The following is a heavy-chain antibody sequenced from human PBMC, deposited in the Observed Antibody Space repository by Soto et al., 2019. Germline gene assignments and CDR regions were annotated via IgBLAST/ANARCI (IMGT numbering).Heavy chain of an antibody. J-gene: IGHJ4*02. CDR2: INHSGST. CDR1: GGSFSGYY. CDR3: ARGGGEMATIGYFDY. V-gene: IGHV4-34*01. D-gene: IGHD5-12*01. Sequence: PSETLSLTCAVYGGSFSGYYWSWIRQPPGKGLEWIGEINHSGSTNYNPSLKSRVTISVDTSKNQFSLKLSSVTAADTAVYYCARGGGEMATIGYFDYWGQGTLVTVSS.